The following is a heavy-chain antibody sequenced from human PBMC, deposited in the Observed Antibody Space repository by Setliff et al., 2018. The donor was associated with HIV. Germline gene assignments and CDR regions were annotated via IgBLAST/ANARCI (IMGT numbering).Heavy chain of an antibody. J-gene: IGHJ4*02. CDR3: ARDSANEPHSTVDHSSSWYVRDYYLDY. CDR1: GYMFIAYG. V-gene: IGHV1-18*01. D-gene: IGHD6-13*01. Sequence: GASVKVSCKTSGYMFIAYGMSWVRRAPGQGLEWMGWIGPYNGRTEYAQEFQGRVSLTIDTSASTAYMELRSLRSDDTAVYYCARDSANEPHSTVDHSSSWYVRDYYLDYWGQGNLVTVSS. CDR2: IGPYNGRT.